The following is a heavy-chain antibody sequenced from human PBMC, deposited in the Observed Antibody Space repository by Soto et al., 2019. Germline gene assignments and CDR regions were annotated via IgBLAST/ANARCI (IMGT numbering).Heavy chain of an antibody. Sequence: GASVKVSCKASGYTFTNYRMHWVRQAPGQGPEWLGWISTGNGNTKWSQKFQGRVTITWDTSATTTYIELSSLRSEDTAVYYCASGHCSGDCYSDYWGQGTLVTVSS. V-gene: IGHV1-3*04. CDR3: ASGHCSGDCYSDY. CDR2: ISTGNGNT. D-gene: IGHD2-21*02. J-gene: IGHJ4*02. CDR1: GYTFTNYR.